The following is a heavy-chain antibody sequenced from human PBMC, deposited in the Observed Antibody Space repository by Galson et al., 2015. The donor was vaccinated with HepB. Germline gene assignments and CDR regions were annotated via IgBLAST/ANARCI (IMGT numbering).Heavy chain of an antibody. D-gene: IGHD3-22*01. V-gene: IGHV1-3*01. Sequence: VKVSCKAPGYTFTNYATHWVRQAPGQGLEWMGWINAGNGNTKYSQKFRGRVTITRDTSASTAYMELSSLRSEDTAVYYCATVSRYDSSGYYPWWGQGTLVTVSS. CDR2: INAGNGNT. CDR1: GYTFTNYA. CDR3: ATVSRYDSSGYYPW. J-gene: IGHJ4*02.